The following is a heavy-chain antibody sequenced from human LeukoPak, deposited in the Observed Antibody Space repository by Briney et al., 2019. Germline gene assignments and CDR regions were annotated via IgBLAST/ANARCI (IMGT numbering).Heavy chain of an antibody. J-gene: IGHJ4*02. V-gene: IGHV3-48*03. CDR3: AGESFAARWD. CDR1: GFTFSSYE. Sequence: GGSLRLSCAASGFTFSSYEMNWVRQAPGKGLEWVSYISSSGSTIYYADSVKGRFTISRDNANNLLYLQMNSLRAEDTAVYYCAGESFAARWDWGQETLVTVSS. CDR2: ISSSGSTI. D-gene: IGHD6-6*01.